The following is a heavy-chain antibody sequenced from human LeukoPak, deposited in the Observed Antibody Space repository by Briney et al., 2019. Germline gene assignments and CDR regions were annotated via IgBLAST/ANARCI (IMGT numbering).Heavy chain of an antibody. J-gene: IGHJ4*02. V-gene: IGHV3-30*04. CDR2: ISYDGSNK. CDR1: GFTFSSYA. D-gene: IGHD3-10*01. Sequence: GGSLRLSCAASGFTFSSYAMHWVRQAPGKGLEWVAVISYDGSNKYYADSVKGRFTISRDNSKNTPYLQMNSLRAEDTAVYYCARVTYGSGTYGAFDYWGQGTLVTVSS. CDR3: ARVTYGSGTYGAFDY.